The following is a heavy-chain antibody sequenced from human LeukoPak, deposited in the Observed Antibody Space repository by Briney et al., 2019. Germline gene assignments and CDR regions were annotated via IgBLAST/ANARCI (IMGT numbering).Heavy chain of an antibody. CDR3: AKAADLWLLRNYFDY. CDR1: GFTFSSYA. J-gene: IGHJ4*02. V-gene: IGHV3-23*01. D-gene: IGHD3-22*01. Sequence: GGSLRLSCAASGFTFSSYAVSWVRQAPGKGLERASAISGSGGSTYYADSVKGRFTISRDNSKNTLYLQMNSLRAEDTAVYYCAKAADLWLLRNYFDYWGQGTLVTVSS. CDR2: ISGSGGST.